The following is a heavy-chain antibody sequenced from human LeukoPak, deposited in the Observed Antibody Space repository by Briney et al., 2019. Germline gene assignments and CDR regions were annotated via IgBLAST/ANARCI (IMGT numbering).Heavy chain of an antibody. CDR1: GFTFSSYA. V-gene: IGHV3-23*01. CDR3: AKEEQWLAKMFDY. D-gene: IGHD6-19*01. J-gene: IGHJ4*02. Sequence: GRSLRLSCAASGFTFSSYAMHWVRQAPGKGLEWVASISGSGDTTYHAASVKGRFTISRDNSKSMLYLQVNSLRAEDTAVYYCAKEEQWLAKMFDYWGQGTLVTVSS. CDR2: ISGSGDTT.